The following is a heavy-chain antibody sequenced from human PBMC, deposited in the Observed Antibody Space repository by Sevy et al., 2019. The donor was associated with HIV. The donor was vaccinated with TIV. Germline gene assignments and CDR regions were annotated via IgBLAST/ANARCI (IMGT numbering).Heavy chain of an antibody. CDR3: AKRGTTKYYYDSSGYYLAHYFDY. J-gene: IGHJ4*02. V-gene: IGHV3-23*01. CDR1: GFTFSSYA. D-gene: IGHD3-22*01. CDR2: ISGSGGST. Sequence: GGSLRLSCAASGFTFSSYAMSWVRQAPGKGLEWVSAISGSGGSTYYADSVKGRFTISRDNSKNTLYLQMNSLRAEDTAVYYCAKRGTTKYYYDSSGYYLAHYFDYWGQGTLVTVSS.